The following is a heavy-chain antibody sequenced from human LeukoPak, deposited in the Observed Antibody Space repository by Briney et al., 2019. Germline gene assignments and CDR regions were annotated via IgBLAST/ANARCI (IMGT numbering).Heavy chain of an antibody. CDR2: FDPEDGET. CDR3: ATLAYGSGHYYYYYMDV. Sequence: ASVKVSCKVSGYTLTELSMHWVRQAPGKGLEWMGGFDPEDGETIYAQKFQGRVTMTEDTSTDTAYMELSSLRSEDTAVYYCATLAYGSGHYYYYYMDVWGKGTTVTVSS. V-gene: IGHV1-24*01. CDR1: GYTLTELS. D-gene: IGHD3-10*01. J-gene: IGHJ6*03.